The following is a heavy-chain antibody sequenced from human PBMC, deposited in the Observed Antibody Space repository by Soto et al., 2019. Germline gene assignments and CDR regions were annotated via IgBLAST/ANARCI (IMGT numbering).Heavy chain of an antibody. V-gene: IGHV3-23*01. CDR1: GFTFSSYA. Sequence: GGSLRLSCAASGFTFSSYAMSWVRQAPGKGLEWVSAISGSGGSTYYADSVKGRFTISRDNSKSTLYLQMNSLRAEDTAVYYCAKVRMYYYDSSGYPDAFDIWGQGTMVTVSS. CDR2: ISGSGGST. J-gene: IGHJ3*02. D-gene: IGHD3-22*01. CDR3: AKVRMYYYDSSGYPDAFDI.